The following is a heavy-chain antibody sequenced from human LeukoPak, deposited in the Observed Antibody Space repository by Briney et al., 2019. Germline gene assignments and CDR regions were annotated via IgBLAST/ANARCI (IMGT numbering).Heavy chain of an antibody. CDR2: IKSKTEGGTT. CDR1: GFTFSNAW. V-gene: IGHV3-15*01. J-gene: IGHJ4*02. Sequence: GGSLRLSCAASGFTFSNAWMSWVRQAPGKGLEWVGRIKSKTEGGTTDYAAPVKGRFTISRDDSKNTLYLQMNSLKTEDTAVYYCTTVPYCSSTSCYLPKNYFDYWGQGTLVTVSS. CDR3: TTVPYCSSTSCYLPKNYFDY. D-gene: IGHD2-2*01.